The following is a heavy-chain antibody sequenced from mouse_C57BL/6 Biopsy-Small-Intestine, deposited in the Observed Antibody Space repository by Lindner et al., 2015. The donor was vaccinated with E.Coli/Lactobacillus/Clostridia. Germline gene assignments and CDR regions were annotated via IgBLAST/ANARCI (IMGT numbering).Heavy chain of an antibody. J-gene: IGHJ2*01. D-gene: IGHD1-1*01. Sequence: VQLQESGPELVKPGASVKMSCKASGYSFTSHYLHWVKQRPGQGLEWIGWIYPGSGNSKYNEKFKGKATLTAGTSSSTAYIQLSSLTSEDSAVYYCVSFGSSPYYFDSWGQGTTLTVSA. CDR3: VSFGSSPYYFDS. CDR2: IYPGSGNS. CDR1: GYSFTSHY. V-gene: IGHV1-66*01.